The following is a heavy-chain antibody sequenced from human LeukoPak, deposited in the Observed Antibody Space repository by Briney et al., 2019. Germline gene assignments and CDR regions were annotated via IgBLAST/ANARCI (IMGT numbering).Heavy chain of an antibody. J-gene: IGHJ4*02. CDR3: ARASPRWYYFDY. V-gene: IGHV3-21*01. Sequence: PGGSLRLSCAASGFTFSSYSMNWVRQAPGKGLEWVSSISSSSSYIYYADSVKGRFTISRDNAKNSLYLQMNSLRAEDTAVYYCARASPRWYYFDYWGQGTLVTVSS. D-gene: IGHD6-13*01. CDR1: GFTFSSYS. CDR2: ISSSSSYI.